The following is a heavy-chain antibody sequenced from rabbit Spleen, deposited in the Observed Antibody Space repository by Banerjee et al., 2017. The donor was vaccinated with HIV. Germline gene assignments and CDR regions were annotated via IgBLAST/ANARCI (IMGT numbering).Heavy chain of an antibody. J-gene: IGHJ4*01. CDR3: ARDLVGVIGWNFYL. V-gene: IGHV1S8*01. Sequence: QEQLVESGGGLVQPGGSLKLSCKASGFEFSSYGVSWVRQAPGKGLEWIGYIDPIFGSTYYASWVNGRFTISSHNAQNTVDLQMNSLTAADRATYFCARDLVGVIGWNFYLWGPGTLVTVS. CDR1: GFEFSSYG. CDR2: IDPIFGST. D-gene: IGHD1-1*01.